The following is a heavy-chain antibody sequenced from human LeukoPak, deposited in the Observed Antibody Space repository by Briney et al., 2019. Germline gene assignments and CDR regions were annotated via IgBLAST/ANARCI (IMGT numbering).Heavy chain of an antibody. Sequence: PSETLSLTCSVSGYAISSAHFWGWIRQPPGKGLEWIGSIYHSGSTHYNPSLKSRVTISVDTSKNHFSLKMSSVTAADTAVYYCARVTTAWSYYMDVWGTGTTVIVSS. V-gene: IGHV4-38-2*02. CDR3: ARVTTAWSYYMDV. J-gene: IGHJ6*03. CDR2: IYHSGST. D-gene: IGHD1-1*01. CDR1: GYAISSAHF.